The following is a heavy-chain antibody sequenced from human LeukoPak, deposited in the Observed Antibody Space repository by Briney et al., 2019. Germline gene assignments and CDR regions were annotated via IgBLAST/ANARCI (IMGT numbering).Heavy chain of an antibody. V-gene: IGHV3-7*03. CDR3: ARNCGGDCS. J-gene: IGHJ5*02. CDR1: GFTFGSYW. CDR2: IKQDGNEK. Sequence: GGSLRLSCAASGFTFGSYWMSWVRQAPGKGLEWVANIKQDGNEKYYVDSVKGRFTISRDNAKNSLYLQMNSLRAEDTAVYYCARNCGGDCSWGQGTLVTVSS. D-gene: IGHD2-21*02.